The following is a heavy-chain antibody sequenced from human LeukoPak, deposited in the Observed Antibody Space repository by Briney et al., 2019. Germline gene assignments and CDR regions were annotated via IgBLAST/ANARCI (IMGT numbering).Heavy chain of an antibody. D-gene: IGHD3-10*01. Sequence: ASVKVSCKASGYTFTSYGISWVRQAPGQGLEWMGWISAYNGNTNYAQKLQGRVTMTTDTSTSTAYMELRSLRSDDTAAYYCARGGVPLWFGDWFDPWGQGTLVTVSS. CDR2: ISAYNGNT. J-gene: IGHJ5*02. CDR1: GYTFTSYG. CDR3: ARGGVPLWFGDWFDP. V-gene: IGHV1-18*04.